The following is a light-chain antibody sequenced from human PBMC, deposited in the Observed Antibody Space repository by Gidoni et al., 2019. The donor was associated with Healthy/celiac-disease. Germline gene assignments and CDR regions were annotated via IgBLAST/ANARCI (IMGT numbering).Light chain of an antibody. Sequence: DLQITQSPSSLSASVGDRGTITCRASQSISSYLNWYQQKPGKAPKLLIYAASSLQSGVPSRFSGSGSGTDFTLTISSLQPEDFATYYCKQSYRTPFTFGPXTKVDIK. CDR2: AAS. CDR1: QSISSY. CDR3: KQSYRTPFT. V-gene: IGKV1-39*01. J-gene: IGKJ3*01.